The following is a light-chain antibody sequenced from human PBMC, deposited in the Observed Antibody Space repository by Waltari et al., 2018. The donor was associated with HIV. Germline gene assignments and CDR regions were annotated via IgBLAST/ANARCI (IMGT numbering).Light chain of an antibody. J-gene: IGLJ2*01. CDR2: QEN. CDR1: QLGDKY. Sequence: SYELTQPPSVSVSPGQTATITCSGDQLGDKYASWYQQKPGQSPVLVIYQENKRPSGIPERFSGSNSGNTATLTISGTQAVDEADYYCQAWDSNAPVFGGGTKLTVL. CDR3: QAWDSNAPV. V-gene: IGLV3-1*01.